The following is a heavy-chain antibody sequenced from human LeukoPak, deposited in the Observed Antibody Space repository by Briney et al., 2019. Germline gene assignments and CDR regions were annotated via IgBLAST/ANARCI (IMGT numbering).Heavy chain of an antibody. CDR3: AKGGAYALDY. CDR2: IQYDGRNK. Sequence: GGSLRLSCAASGFSDSSSGIHCVRQAPGKGLDWLAFIQYDGRNKYYADSVKGRFTMSRDNSKNTLTMFLQMNSLRVEDTAVYYCAKGGAYALDYWGQGTLVPSPQ. D-gene: IGHD4-17*01. J-gene: IGHJ4*02. CDR1: GFSDSSSG. V-gene: IGHV3-30*02.